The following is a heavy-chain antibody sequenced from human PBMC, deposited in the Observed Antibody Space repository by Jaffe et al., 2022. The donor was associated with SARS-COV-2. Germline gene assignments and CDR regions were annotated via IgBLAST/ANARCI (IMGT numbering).Heavy chain of an antibody. J-gene: IGHJ6*03. CDR3: ARGRYYYGSGSLRGGYYYYMDV. CDR1: GGSFSGYY. Sequence: QVQLQQWGAGLLKPSETLSLTCAVYGGSFSGYYWSWIRQPPGKGLEWIGEINHSGSTNYNPSLKSRVTISVDTSKNQFSLKLSSVTAADTAVYYCARGRYYYGSGSLRGGYYYYMDVWGKGTTVTVSS. V-gene: IGHV4-34*01. CDR2: INHSGST. D-gene: IGHD3-10*01.